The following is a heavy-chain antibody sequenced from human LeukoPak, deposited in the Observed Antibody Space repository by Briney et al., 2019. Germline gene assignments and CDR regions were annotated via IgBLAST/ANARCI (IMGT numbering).Heavy chain of an antibody. D-gene: IGHD3-10*01. J-gene: IGHJ4*02. CDR2: IYTSGST. CDR1: GGSISSYY. CDR3: ARVVVRGVISQQLDY. Sequence: SETLSLTCTVSGGSISSYYWSWIRQPAGKGLEWIGRIYTSGSTNYNPSLKSRVTMSVDTSKNQFSLKLGSVTAADTAEYYCARVVVRGVISQQLDYWGQGTLVTVSS. V-gene: IGHV4-4*07.